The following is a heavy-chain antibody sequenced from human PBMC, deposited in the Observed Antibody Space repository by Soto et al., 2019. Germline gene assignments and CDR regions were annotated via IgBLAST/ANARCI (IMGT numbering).Heavy chain of an antibody. CDR2: IYYTGST. CDR1: GAAINSYY. J-gene: IGHJ4*02. D-gene: IGHD3-22*01. CDR3: ARVDGYFFFFDN. V-gene: IGHV4-59*01. Sequence: SETLSLTCTVSGAAINSYYWSWLRQAPGLGLEWIGYIYYTGSTNYNPSLESRVTVSVDRSRNQFSLELRSVTAADTAVYYCARVDGYFFFFDNWGQGTQVTAPQ.